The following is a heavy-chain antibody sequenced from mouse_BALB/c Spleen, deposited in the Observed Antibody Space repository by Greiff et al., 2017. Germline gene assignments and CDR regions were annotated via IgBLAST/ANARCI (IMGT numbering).Heavy chain of an antibody. CDR1: GYSITSGYY. V-gene: IGHV3-6*02. J-gene: IGHJ2*01. CDR2: ISYDGSN. CDR3: ARVGYYGSSYFDY. Sequence: EVQLVESGPGLVKPSQSLSLTCSVTGYSITSGYYWNWIRQFPGNKLEWMGYISYDGSNNYNPSLKNRISITRDTSKNQFFLKLNSVTTEDTATYYCARVGYYGSSYFDYWGQGTTLTVSS. D-gene: IGHD1-1*01.